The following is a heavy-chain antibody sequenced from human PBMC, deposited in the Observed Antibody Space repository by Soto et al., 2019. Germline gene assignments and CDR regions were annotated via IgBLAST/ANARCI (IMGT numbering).Heavy chain of an antibody. Sequence: PGGSLRLSCAASGFTFSSYAMSWVRQAPGKGLEWVSAISGSGGSTYYADSVKGRFTISRDNSKNTLYLQMNSLRAEDTAVYYCAKDRRGLSDPIGAFDIWGQGTMVTVSS. CDR3: AKDRRGLSDPIGAFDI. D-gene: IGHD3-16*02. J-gene: IGHJ3*02. CDR2: ISGSGGST. V-gene: IGHV3-23*01. CDR1: GFTFSSYA.